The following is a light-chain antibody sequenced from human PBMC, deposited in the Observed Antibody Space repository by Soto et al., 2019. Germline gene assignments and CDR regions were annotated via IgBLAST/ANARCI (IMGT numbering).Light chain of an antibody. CDR2: EVS. J-gene: IGLJ1*01. Sequence: QSALTQPASVSGSPGQSITISCTGTSSDVGGYNYVYWYQQHPGKAPKLMIYEVSNRPSGVSNRFSGSKSGNTASLTISGIQAEDDADYYCSSYTSSSPPGFGTGTKLTVL. V-gene: IGLV2-14*01. CDR1: SSDVGGYNY. CDR3: SSYTSSSPPG.